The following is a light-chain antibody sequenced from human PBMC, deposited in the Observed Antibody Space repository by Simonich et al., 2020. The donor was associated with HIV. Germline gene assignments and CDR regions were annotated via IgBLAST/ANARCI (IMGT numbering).Light chain of an antibody. J-gene: IGLJ2*01. V-gene: IGLV1-44*01. Sequence: QSVLTQPPSVSGAPGQRVTISCSECSSNIGSNTVNWYHQLPGTAPKLLIYRNNQRPSGVPDRFAGSKSGTSASLAISGLQSEDEADYYCAAWDDSLNGPVFGGGTKLTVL. CDR2: RNN. CDR3: AAWDDSLNGPV. CDR1: SSNIGSNT.